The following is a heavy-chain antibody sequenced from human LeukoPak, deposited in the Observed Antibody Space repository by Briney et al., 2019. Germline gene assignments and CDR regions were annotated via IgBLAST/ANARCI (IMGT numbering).Heavy chain of an antibody. V-gene: IGHV1-69*01. J-gene: IGHJ6*02. CDR3: ARASYSSSWNYYYYYGMDV. Sequence: ASVKVSFKASGGTFTSYAISWVRQAPGQGLEWKGGIIPIFGTANYAQKFQGRVTITADESTSTAYMELSSLRSEDTAVYYCARASYSSSWNYYYYYGMDVWGQGTTVTVSS. CDR1: GGTFTSYA. CDR2: IIPIFGTA. D-gene: IGHD6-13*01.